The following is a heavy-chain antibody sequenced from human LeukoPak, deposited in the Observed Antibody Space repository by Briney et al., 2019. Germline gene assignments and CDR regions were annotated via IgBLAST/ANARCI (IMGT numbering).Heavy chain of an antibody. CDR2: IYYSGST. V-gene: IGHV4-39*07. CDR1: GGSISSSSYY. Sequence: SETLSLTCTVSGGSISSSSYYWGWIRQPPGKGLEWIGSIYYSGSTCYNPSLKSRVTISVNTSKNQFSLKLSSVTAADTAVYYCARAPVLYYYDSSGYYYYFDYWGQGTLVTVSS. J-gene: IGHJ4*02. D-gene: IGHD3-22*01. CDR3: ARAPVLYYYDSSGYYYYFDY.